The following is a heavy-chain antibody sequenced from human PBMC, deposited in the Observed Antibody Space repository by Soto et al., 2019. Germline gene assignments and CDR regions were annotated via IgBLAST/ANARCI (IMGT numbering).Heavy chain of an antibody. CDR2: IYYSGST. CDR3: AASCVGCGGFNYYGMAV. Sequence: SETLSLTCTVSGGSISSGGYYWSWIRQHPGKGLEWIGYIYYSGSTYYNPSLKSRVTISVDTSKNQFSLKLSSVTAADTAVYYCAASCVGCGGFNYYGMAVRGQGTTVTVSS. J-gene: IGHJ6*02. V-gene: IGHV4-31*03. D-gene: IGHD2-21*01. CDR1: GGSISSGGYY.